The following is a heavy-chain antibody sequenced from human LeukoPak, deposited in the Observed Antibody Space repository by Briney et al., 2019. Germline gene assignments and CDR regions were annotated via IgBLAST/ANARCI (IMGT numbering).Heavy chain of an antibody. Sequence: PGGSLRLSCVASGFTFSSYAMTWVRQAPGKGLEWVSVISVSGGNTYYADSVKGRFTFSRDNSKNTLYLQMNSLKVEDTAVYYCAKVAVHSSGWYGFDSWGQGTLVSVSS. CDR3: AKVAVHSSGWYGFDS. D-gene: IGHD6-19*01. V-gene: IGHV3-23*01. CDR1: GFTFSSYA. CDR2: ISVSGGNT. J-gene: IGHJ5*01.